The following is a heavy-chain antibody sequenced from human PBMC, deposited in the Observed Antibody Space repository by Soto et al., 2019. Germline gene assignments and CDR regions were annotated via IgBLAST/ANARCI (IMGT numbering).Heavy chain of an antibody. V-gene: IGHV1-69*08. CDR2: IIPILGET. J-gene: IGHJ6*02. Sequence: QVQLVQSGAEVKKPGSSVRVSCKASGTIFSSYTISWVRQAPGQGIEWMGRIIPILGETNSAQKFQGRVTRTADKSTNTAYMELNSLRLEDTALYYCARGLGGRMDDWGQGTTVTVSS. CDR1: GTIFSSYT. CDR3: ARGLGGRMDD. D-gene: IGHD3-16*01.